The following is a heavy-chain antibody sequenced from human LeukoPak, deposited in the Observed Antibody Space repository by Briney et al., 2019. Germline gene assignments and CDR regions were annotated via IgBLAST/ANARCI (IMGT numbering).Heavy chain of an antibody. CDR2: IDHSGST. V-gene: IGHV4-34*01. J-gene: IGHJ6*03. Sequence: SETLSLTCAVYGGSFSGYYWSWIRQPPGKGLEWIGEIDHSGSTNYNPSLKSRVTISVDTSKNQFSLKLSSVTAADTAVYYCATLAAAAGIYYYYYMDVWGKGTTVTISS. CDR3: ATLAAAAGIYYYYYMDV. CDR1: GGSFSGYY. D-gene: IGHD6-13*01.